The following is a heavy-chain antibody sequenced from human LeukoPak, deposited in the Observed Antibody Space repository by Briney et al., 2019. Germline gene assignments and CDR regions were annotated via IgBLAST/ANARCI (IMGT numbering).Heavy chain of an antibody. CDR1: GFTFSRAW. CDR3: ARDADGYED. D-gene: IGHD5-24*01. J-gene: IGHJ4*02. V-gene: IGHV3-7*01. Sequence: PGGSLRLSCAASGFTFSRAWMSWVRQAPGKGLEWVANIKEDGSEDYYADSVKGRFAISKDNAKNSLYLQMNNLRAEDTAMYYCARDADGYEDWGQGTLDIVSS. CDR2: IKEDGSED.